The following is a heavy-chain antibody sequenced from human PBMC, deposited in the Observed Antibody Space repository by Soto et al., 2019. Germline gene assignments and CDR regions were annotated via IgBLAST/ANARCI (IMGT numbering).Heavy chain of an antibody. Sequence: SETLSLTCAVYGGSFSGYYWSWVRQPPGKGLEWIGEITSSGGINYNPSLESRVTMSLDTSKNQFSLKLNSVSDANTSIYYCTRLFAGATADWYFDLWGRGTLVTVSS. D-gene: IGHD2-21*02. CDR3: TRLFAGATADWYFDL. J-gene: IGHJ2*01. CDR1: GGSFSGYY. CDR2: ITSSGGI. V-gene: IGHV4-34*01.